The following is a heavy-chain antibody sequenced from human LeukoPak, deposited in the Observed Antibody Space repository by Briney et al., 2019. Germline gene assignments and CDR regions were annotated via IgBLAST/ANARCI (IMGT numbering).Heavy chain of an antibody. Sequence: ASVKVTCKASGYTFTSYTMNWVRQAPGQGLEWMGWVNTYTGNPTYAQGFTGRFVFSLDTSVSTAYLQISSLKAEDTAVYYCARKKVEPDRYFDYWGRGTLVTVSS. CDR2: VNTYTGNP. CDR3: ARKKVEPDRYFDY. J-gene: IGHJ4*02. CDR1: GYTFTSYT. V-gene: IGHV7-4-1*02.